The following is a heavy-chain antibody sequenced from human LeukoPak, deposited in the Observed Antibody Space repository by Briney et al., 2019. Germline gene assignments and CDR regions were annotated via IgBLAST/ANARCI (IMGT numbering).Heavy chain of an antibody. D-gene: IGHD3-22*01. CDR3: GKASSGYYSAILH. CDR1: GFTFSSYS. V-gene: IGHV3-48*01. J-gene: IGHJ4*02. Sequence: PGGSLRLSCAASGFTFSSYSMNWVRQAPGKGLEWVSYISSSSSTIYYADSVKGRFTISRDNAKNSLYLQMDSLRAEDTAFYYCGKASSGYYSAILHWGQGTLVTVSS. CDR2: ISSSSSTI.